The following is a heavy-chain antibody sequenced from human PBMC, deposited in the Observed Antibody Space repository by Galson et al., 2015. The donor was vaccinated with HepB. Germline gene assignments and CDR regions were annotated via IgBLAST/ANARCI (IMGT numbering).Heavy chain of an antibody. CDR3: ARLPKVADYYYYGMDV. V-gene: IGHV4-59*08. J-gene: IGHJ6*02. CDR2: IYYSGST. D-gene: IGHD2-15*01. Sequence: LTCTVSGGSISSYYWSWIRQPPGKGLEWIGYIYYSGSTNYNPSLKSRVTISVDTPKNQFSLKLSSVTAADTAVYYCARLPKVADYYYYGMDVWGQGTTVTVSS. CDR1: GGSISSYY.